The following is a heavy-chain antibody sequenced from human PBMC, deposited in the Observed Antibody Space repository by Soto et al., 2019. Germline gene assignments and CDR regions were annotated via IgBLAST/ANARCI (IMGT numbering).Heavy chain of an antibody. CDR1: GYTLTSYY. V-gene: IGHV1-46*01. CDR3: ARGISTTRYYYYYGMDV. J-gene: IGHJ6*02. D-gene: IGHD2-2*01. Sequence: VASVKVSCKASGYTLTSYYLHWVRQAPGQGPEWMGIINPSGGITNDAQKFQDRVTMTSDTSTSTVYMELSSLGSEDTAVYYCARGISTTRYYYYYGMDVWGQGTTVTVSS. CDR2: INPSGGIT.